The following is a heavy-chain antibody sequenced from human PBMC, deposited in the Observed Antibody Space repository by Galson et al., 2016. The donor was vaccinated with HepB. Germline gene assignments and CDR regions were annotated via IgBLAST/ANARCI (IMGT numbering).Heavy chain of an antibody. V-gene: IGHV3-30*03. J-gene: IGHJ4*02. CDR3: VRDFDY. CDR2: ISYDGTKR. Sequence: SLRLSCAASGLSFRSYGMHWVRQAPGKGLEWVAVISYDGTKRSYGDSVRGRFTISRDNSKNTLYLEMNCLRAEDTARYYCVRDFDYWGRGTQGTVSS. CDR1: GLSFRSYG.